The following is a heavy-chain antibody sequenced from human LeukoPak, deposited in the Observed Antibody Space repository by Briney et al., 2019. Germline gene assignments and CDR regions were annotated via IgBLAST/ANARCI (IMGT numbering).Heavy chain of an antibody. V-gene: IGHV3-23*01. J-gene: IGHJ4*02. CDR1: GFTFSSYA. D-gene: IGHD3-10*01. CDR2: ISGSGATT. Sequence: PGGSLRLSCAASGFTFSSYAMSWVRQAPGKGLEWVSVISGSGATTYYADSVKGRFTISRDKSNNTLYLQMNSLRAEGTAVYYCAKDYAYYYGSGIGGFDYWGQGTLVTVSS. CDR3: AKDYAYYYGSGIGGFDY.